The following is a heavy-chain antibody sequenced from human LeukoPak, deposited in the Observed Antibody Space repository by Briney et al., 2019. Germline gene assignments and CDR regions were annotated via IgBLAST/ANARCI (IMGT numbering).Heavy chain of an antibody. V-gene: IGHV5-51*01. CDR1: GYTFTTYW. CDR3: ARLGGDTYYFGSASYPNWYFDL. J-gene: IGHJ2*01. Sequence: GDSLKISCQASGYTFTTYWIGWVRQMPGKGLECMGIIYPDDSDTTYSPSFQGQVTISADKSFSTAYLQWSSLKASDTAIYYCARLGGDTYYFGSASYPNWYFDLWGRGTLVTVSS. D-gene: IGHD3-10*01. CDR2: IYPDDSDT.